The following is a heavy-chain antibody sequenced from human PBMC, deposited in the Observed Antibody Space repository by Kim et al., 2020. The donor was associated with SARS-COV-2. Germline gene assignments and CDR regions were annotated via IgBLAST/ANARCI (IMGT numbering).Heavy chain of an antibody. V-gene: IGHV1-18*01. J-gene: IGHJ6*02. CDR2: ISAYNGNT. CDR1: GYTFTSYG. Sequence: ASVKVSCKASGYTFTSYGISWVRQAPGQGLEWMGWISAYNGNTNYAQKLQGRVTMTTDTSTSTAYMELRSLRSDDTAVYYCARDRANQWELRDYYYGMDVWGQGTTVTVSS. CDR3: ARDRANQWELRDYYYGMDV. D-gene: IGHD1-26*01.